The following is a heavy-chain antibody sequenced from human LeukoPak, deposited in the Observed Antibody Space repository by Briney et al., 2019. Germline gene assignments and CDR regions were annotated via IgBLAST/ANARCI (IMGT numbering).Heavy chain of an antibody. D-gene: IGHD3-22*01. CDR2: ISSSSSYI. CDR1: GFTFSSYE. CDR3: ARVLGGHYYDSSGYYFDY. J-gene: IGHJ4*02. Sequence: PGGSLRLSCAASGFTFSSYEMNWVRQAPGKGLEWVSSISSSSSYIYYADSVKGRFTISRDNAKNSLYLQMNSLRAEDTAVYYCARVLGGHYYDSSGYYFDYWGQGTLVTVSS. V-gene: IGHV3-21*01.